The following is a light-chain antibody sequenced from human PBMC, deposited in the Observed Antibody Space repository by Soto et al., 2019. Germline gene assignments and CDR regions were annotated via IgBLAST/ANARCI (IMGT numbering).Light chain of an antibody. Sequence: IVLTQSPATLSLSPGETATLSCRASQSVSGYIGWYQQKPGQAPRLLIYDASNRATGIPARFSGSGSGTDFTLTTTSLEPEDFAVYYCQHRSNWPLTFGGGTKVDIK. CDR2: DAS. CDR3: QHRSNWPLT. J-gene: IGKJ4*01. V-gene: IGKV3-11*01. CDR1: QSVSGY.